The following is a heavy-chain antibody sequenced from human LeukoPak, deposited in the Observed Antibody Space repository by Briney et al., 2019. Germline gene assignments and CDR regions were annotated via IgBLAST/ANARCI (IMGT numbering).Heavy chain of an antibody. CDR2: ISYDGSNK. CDR3: AKDQYSSSDGMDV. Sequence: PGGSLRLSCAASGFTFSSYGMHWARQAPGKGLEWVAVISYDGSNKYYADSVKGRFTISRDNSKNTLYLQMNSLRAEDTAVYYCAKDQYSSSDGMDVWGQGTTVTVSS. CDR1: GFTFSSYG. D-gene: IGHD6-6*01. J-gene: IGHJ6*02. V-gene: IGHV3-30*18.